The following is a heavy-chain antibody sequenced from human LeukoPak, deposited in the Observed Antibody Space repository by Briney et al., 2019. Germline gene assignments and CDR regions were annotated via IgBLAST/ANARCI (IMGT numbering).Heavy chain of an antibody. CDR2: ISHHGANK. Sequence: GGSLRLSCVASGFTFSSYGMSWVRQAPGKGLEWVAVISHHGANKFYGDSVKGRFTISRDNSNSMVYLQMNSLRAEDTAVYYCAKTGTPWYYFDYWGQGTLVTVSS. CDR3: AKTGTPWYYFDY. V-gene: IGHV3-30*18. J-gene: IGHJ4*02. D-gene: IGHD6-13*01. CDR1: GFTFSSYG.